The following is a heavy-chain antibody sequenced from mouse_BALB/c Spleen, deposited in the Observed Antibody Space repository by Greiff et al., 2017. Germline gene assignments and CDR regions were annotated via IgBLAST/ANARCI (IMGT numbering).Heavy chain of an antibody. J-gene: IGHJ2*01. Sequence: QVQLQQSGPELVKPGASVRISCKASGYTFTSYYIHWVKQRPGQGLEWIGWIYPGNVNTKYNEKFKGKATLTADKSSSTAYMQLSSLTSEDSAVYFCARRTDYRYDVVDYWGQGTTLTVSS. CDR3: ARRTDYRYDVVDY. V-gene: IGHV1S56*01. CDR2: IYPGNVNT. CDR1: GYTFTSYY. D-gene: IGHD2-14*01.